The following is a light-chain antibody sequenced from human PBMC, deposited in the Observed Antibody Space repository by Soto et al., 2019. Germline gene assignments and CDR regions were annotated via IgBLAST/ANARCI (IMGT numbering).Light chain of an antibody. J-gene: IGLJ1*01. CDR2: DVS. V-gene: IGLV2-14*03. CDR1: SSDVGGYNY. Sequence: QSVLTQPASVSGSPGRSITISCPGTSSDVGGYNYVSWYQHHPGKAPKLMIYDVSNRPSGVSNRFSGSTSGNTASLTISGLQPEDEADYYCSSYTTSNTRQIVFGTGTKVTVL. CDR3: SSYTTSNTRQIV.